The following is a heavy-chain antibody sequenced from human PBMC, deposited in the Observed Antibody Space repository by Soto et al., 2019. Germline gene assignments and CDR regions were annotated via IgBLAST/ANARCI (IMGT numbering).Heavy chain of an antibody. CDR3: AREGQQQLVQHKPYDY. D-gene: IGHD6-13*01. CDR2: INAGNGNT. J-gene: IGHJ4*02. CDR1: GYTFTSYA. V-gene: IGHV1-3*01. Sequence: GASVKVSCKASGYTFTSYAMHWVRQAPGQRLEWMGWINAGNGNTKYSQKFQGRVTITRDTSASTAYMELSSLRSEDTAVYYCAREGQQQLVQHKPYDYWGQGTLVTVSS.